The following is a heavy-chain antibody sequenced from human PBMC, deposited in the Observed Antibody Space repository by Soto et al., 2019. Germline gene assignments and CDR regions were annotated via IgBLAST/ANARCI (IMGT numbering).Heavy chain of an antibody. V-gene: IGHV3-64D*06. Sequence: GGSLRLSCSASGFTFNSYAMHWVRQAPGKGLEFVSAISSYGADTYYADSVKGRFAISRDNSKNTLYLQMSSLRAEDTALYYCVKEGYMRSDWYGQFDYWGQGAVVTVSS. J-gene: IGHJ4*02. CDR2: ISSYGADT. CDR3: VKEGYMRSDWYGQFDY. D-gene: IGHD6-19*01. CDR1: GFTFNSYA.